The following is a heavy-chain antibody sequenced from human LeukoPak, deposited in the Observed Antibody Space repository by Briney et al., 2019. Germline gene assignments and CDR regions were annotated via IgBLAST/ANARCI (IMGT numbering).Heavy chain of an antibody. CDR1: GYTLTELS. V-gene: IGHV1-24*01. CDR2: FDPEDGET. J-gene: IGHJ5*02. CDR3: ATDRNYYDSSGYYYS. Sequence: ASVKVSCKVSGYTLTELSMHWVRQAPGKGLEWMGGFDPEDGETIYAQKFQGRVTMTVDTSTDTAYMELSSLRSEDTAVYYCATDRNYYDSSGYYYSWGQGTLVTVSS. D-gene: IGHD3-22*01.